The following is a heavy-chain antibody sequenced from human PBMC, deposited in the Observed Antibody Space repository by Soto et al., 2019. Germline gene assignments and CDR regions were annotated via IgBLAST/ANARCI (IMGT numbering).Heavy chain of an antibody. Sequence: QVQLVQSGAEVKQPGSSVRVSCKTSGGTFRSYAFSWVRQAPGQGLEWMGGLIPILGTANYAQKLQGRLAIIADESTRTACMELSSLRSEDTAVYYCARSDYCGGDCSAFLDYWGQGTLVTVPS. CDR3: ARSDYCGGDCSAFLDY. V-gene: IGHV1-69*12. J-gene: IGHJ4*02. CDR2: LIPILGTA. D-gene: IGHD2-21*02. CDR1: GGTFRSYA.